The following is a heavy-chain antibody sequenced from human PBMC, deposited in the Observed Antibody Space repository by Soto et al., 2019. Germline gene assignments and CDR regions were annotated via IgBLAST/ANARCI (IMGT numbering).Heavy chain of an antibody. CDR3: ARGMTPPGAPAWYYFDS. CDR2: FSLSGTT. D-gene: IGHD2-8*02. J-gene: IGHJ4*02. V-gene: IGHV4-4*07. Sequence: QVQLQESGPGLMKPSETLSLTCTVSGASITGSSYWSWIRQPAGKGLEWIGRFSLSGTTNYNPSPRSRVTRSADVSKNQFPLRLTSVTAADTALYYCARGMTPPGAPAWYYFDSWGQGTLVTVSS. CDR1: GASITGSSY.